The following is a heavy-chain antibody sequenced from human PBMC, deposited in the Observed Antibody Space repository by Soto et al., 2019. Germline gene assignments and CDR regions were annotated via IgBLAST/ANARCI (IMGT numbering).Heavy chain of an antibody. Sequence: GESLKISCAASGFTFSSYAMSWVRQAPGKGLEWVSAISGSGGSTYYADSVKGRFTISRDNSKNTLYLQMNSLRAEDTAVYYCANPDPYYYGMDVWGQGTTVTVSS. CDR2: ISGSGGST. CDR3: ANPDPYYYGMDV. CDR1: GFTFSSYA. J-gene: IGHJ6*02. V-gene: IGHV3-23*01.